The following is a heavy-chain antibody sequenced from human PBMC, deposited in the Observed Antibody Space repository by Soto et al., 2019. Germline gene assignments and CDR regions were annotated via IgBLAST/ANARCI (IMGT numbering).Heavy chain of an antibody. D-gene: IGHD5-12*01. CDR1: GFTFSSYA. Sequence: QVQLVESGGGVVQPGRSLRLSCAASGFTFSSYAMHWVRQAPGKGLEWVAVISYDGSNKYYADSVKGRFTISRDNSKNKLYLQMNSLRAEDTAVYYCASDPMVATNQAVYWGQGTLVTVSS. CDR3: ASDPMVATNQAVY. CDR2: ISYDGSNK. J-gene: IGHJ4*02. V-gene: IGHV3-30-3*01.